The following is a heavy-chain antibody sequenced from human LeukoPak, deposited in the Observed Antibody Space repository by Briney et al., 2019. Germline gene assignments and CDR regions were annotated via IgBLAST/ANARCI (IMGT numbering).Heavy chain of an antibody. J-gene: IGHJ4*02. D-gene: IGHD3-3*01. V-gene: IGHV3-11*04. CDR1: GFTFSDYY. CDR3: ARTQKYYDLWSGMN. Sequence: GGSLRLSCAATGFTFSDYYMSWLRQAPGKGLEWISYISSSGSADYYADSVQGRFTVSRDNAKSSLYLQMNSLSAEDTAVYYCARTQKYYDLWSGMNWGQGTLVTVSS. CDR2: ISSSGSAD.